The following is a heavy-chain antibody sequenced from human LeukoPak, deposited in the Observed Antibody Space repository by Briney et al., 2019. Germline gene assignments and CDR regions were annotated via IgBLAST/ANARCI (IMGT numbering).Heavy chain of an antibody. CDR1: GYSFTNYW. D-gene: IGHD4-17*01. J-gene: IGHJ3*02. V-gene: IGHV5-51*01. CDR3: ARPPLTTVNAFDI. CDR2: IYPDDSDT. Sequence: GESLKISCAGSGYSFTNYWIGWVRQMPGKGLECMGIIYPDDSDTRYSPSFQGQVTISVDKSISTAYLQWSSLKASDTAMYYCARPPLTTVNAFDIWGQGTMVTVSS.